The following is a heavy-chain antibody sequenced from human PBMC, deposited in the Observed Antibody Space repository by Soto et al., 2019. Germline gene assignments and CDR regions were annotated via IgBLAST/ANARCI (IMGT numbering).Heavy chain of an antibody. J-gene: IGHJ6*03. CDR2: IKEDGSEK. D-gene: IGHD6-13*01. Sequence: GGSLRLSCAASGFTFSSYWMSWVRQAPGKGLEWVANIKEDGSEKYYVDSVKGRFTISRDNAKNSLYLQMNSLRAEDTAVYYCARVFGREEGIAAFYYYFMDVWGKGTTVTVSS. CDR1: GFTFSSYW. CDR3: ARVFGREEGIAAFYYYFMDV. V-gene: IGHV3-7*01.